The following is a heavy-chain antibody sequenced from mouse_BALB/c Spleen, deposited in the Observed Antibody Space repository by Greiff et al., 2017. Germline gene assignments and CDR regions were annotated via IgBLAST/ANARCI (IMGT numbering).Heavy chain of an antibody. CDR1: GFTFSDYY. D-gene: IGHD1-1*01. V-gene: IGHV5-4*02. J-gene: IGHJ1*01. Sequence: EVQGVESGGGLVKPGGSLKLSCSASGFTFSDYYMYWVRQTPEKRLEWVATISDGGSYTYYPDSVKGRFTISRDNAKNNLYLQMSSLKSEDTAMYYCARDGATTVEGNWYFDVWGAGTTVTVSS. CDR2: ISDGGSYT. CDR3: ARDGATTVEGNWYFDV.